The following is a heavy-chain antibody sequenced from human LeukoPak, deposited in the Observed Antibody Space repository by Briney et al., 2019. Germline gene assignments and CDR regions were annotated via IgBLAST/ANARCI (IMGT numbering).Heavy chain of an antibody. CDR3: ARRRLIVVVVAAWFDAFDI. J-gene: IGHJ3*02. V-gene: IGHV4-34*01. CDR1: GGSFSGYY. Sequence: PSETLSLTCAVYGGSFSGYYWSWIRQPPGKGLEWIGEINHSGSTNYNPSLKSRVTISVDTSKNQFSLKLSSVTAADTAVYYCARRRLIVVVVAAWFDAFDIWGQGTMVTVSS. CDR2: INHSGST. D-gene: IGHD2-15*01.